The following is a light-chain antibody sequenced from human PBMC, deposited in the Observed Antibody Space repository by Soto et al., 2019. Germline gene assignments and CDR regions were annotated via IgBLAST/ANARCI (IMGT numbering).Light chain of an antibody. V-gene: IGKV4-1*01. CDR1: QSVLYSSNNKNY. J-gene: IGKJ1*01. Sequence: DIVMTQSPDSLAVSLGERATINCKSSQSVLYSSNNKNYLAWYHQKPGQPPKLLIYWASTRESGVPDRFSGSGSVTDVTLTISSLQAEDVAVYYCQQYSSTPPTFGQGTKVEVK. CDR2: WAS. CDR3: QQYSSTPPT.